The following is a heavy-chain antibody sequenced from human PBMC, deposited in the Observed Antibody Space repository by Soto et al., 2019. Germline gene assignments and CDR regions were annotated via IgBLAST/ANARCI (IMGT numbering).Heavy chain of an antibody. CDR2: ISAYNGNT. CDR1: GYTFTSYG. CDR3: ARAIYGSGSYYPEYYFDY. Sequence: ASVKVSCKASGYTFTSYGISWVRQAPGQGLEWMGWISAYNGNTNYAQKLQGRVTMTTDTSTSTAYMELRSLRSDDTAVYYCARAIYGSGSYYPEYYFDYWGQGTLVTVSS. J-gene: IGHJ4*02. V-gene: IGHV1-18*01. D-gene: IGHD3-10*01.